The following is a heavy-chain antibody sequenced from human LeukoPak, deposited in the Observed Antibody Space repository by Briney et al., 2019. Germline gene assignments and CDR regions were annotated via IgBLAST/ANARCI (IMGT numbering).Heavy chain of an antibody. V-gene: IGHV4-59*01. D-gene: IGHD5-18*01. CDR1: GGSISSYY. J-gene: IGHJ3*02. CDR3: AREGSRYGSGGDAFDI. CDR2: IYYSGST. Sequence: SETLSLTCTVSGGSISSYYWSWIRQPPGKGLEWIGYIYYSGSTNYNPSLKSRVTISVDTSKNQFSLKLSSVTAAGTAVYYCAREGSRYGSGGDAFDIWGQGTMVTVSS.